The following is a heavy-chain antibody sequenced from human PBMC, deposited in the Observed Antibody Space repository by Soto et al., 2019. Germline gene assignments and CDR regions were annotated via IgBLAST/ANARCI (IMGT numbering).Heavy chain of an antibody. D-gene: IGHD1-26*01. CDR2: IKQDGSEK. CDR1: GFTFSSYW. Sequence: GGSLRLSCAASGFTFSSYWMSWVRQAPGKGLEWVANIKQDGSEKYYVDSVKGRFTISRDNAKNSLYLQMNSLRAEDTAVYYCARXAGKGSYPLRYYYGMDVWGQGTTVTVSS. CDR3: ARXAGKGSYPLRYYYGMDV. V-gene: IGHV3-7*03. J-gene: IGHJ6*02.